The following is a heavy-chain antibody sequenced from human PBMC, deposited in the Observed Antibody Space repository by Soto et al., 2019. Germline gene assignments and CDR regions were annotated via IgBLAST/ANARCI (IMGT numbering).Heavy chain of an antibody. CDR2: IYYGGST. CDR1: GGSITSGGYY. J-gene: IGHJ4*02. CDR3: ATWTYYYESSGYPLGY. V-gene: IGHV4-31*03. D-gene: IGHD3-22*01. Sequence: PSETLSLTCTVSGGSITSGGYYWSLIRQHPGKGLEWIGYIYYGGSTYYNSSLKSRLTISVDTSKNQFSLKLSSVTAAGTAVYYCATWTYYYESSGYPLGYWGQGTLVTVSS.